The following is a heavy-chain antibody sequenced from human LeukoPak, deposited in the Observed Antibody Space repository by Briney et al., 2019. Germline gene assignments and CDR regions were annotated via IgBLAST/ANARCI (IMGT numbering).Heavy chain of an antibody. CDR1: GFTFSTSW. J-gene: IGHJ4*02. CDR2: IKPDGSEK. Sequence: GSLRLSCAASGFTFSTSWMTWVRQAPGKGLEWVAKIKPDGSEKDHVDSVKGRFTISRDNAKNSLYLQLNSLRAEGTAVYYCARSRFYFDYWGQGTLVTVSS. V-gene: IGHV3-7*01. CDR3: ARSRFYFDY.